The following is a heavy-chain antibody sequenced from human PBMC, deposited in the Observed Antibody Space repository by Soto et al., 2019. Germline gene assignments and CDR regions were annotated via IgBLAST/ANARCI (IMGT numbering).Heavy chain of an antibody. D-gene: IGHD3-22*01. CDR2: INPNSGGT. CDR1: GYTFTGYY. CDR3: ARGTDYYDSSDAFDI. V-gene: IGHV1-2*02. J-gene: IGHJ3*02. Sequence: ASVKVSCKASGYTFTGYYMHWVRQAPGQGLEWMGWINPNSGGTNYAQKFQGRVTMTRDTSISTAYMELSRLRSDDTAVYYCARGTDYYDSSDAFDIWGQGTMVTV.